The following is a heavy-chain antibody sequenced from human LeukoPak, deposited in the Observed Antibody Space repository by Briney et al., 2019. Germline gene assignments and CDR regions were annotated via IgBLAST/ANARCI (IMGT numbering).Heavy chain of an antibody. Sequence: PGGSLRLSCAASGFTFSIYGMSWVRQAPGKGLEWVSYISSSGSTIYYADSVKGRFTISRDNAKNSLYLQMNSLRAEDTAVYYCARDLDRYSSGWNIGDYWGQGTLVTVSS. CDR3: ARDLDRYSSGWNIGDY. CDR1: GFTFSIYG. J-gene: IGHJ4*02. D-gene: IGHD6-19*01. V-gene: IGHV3-48*04. CDR2: ISSSGSTI.